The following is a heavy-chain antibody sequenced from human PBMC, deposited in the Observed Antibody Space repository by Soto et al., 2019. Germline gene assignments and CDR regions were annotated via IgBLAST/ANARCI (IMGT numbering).Heavy chain of an antibody. V-gene: IGHV3-30*18. D-gene: IGHD4-17*01. CDR1: GFTFSSYG. J-gene: IGHJ4*02. Sequence: QVQLVESGGGVVQPGRSLRLSCAASGFTFSSYGMHWVRQAPGKGLEWVAVISYDGSNKYYADSVKGRFTISRDNSRNTLYLQMNSLRAEDTAVYYCAKDRDYGDYLSYFDYWGQGTLVTVSS. CDR2: ISYDGSNK. CDR3: AKDRDYGDYLSYFDY.